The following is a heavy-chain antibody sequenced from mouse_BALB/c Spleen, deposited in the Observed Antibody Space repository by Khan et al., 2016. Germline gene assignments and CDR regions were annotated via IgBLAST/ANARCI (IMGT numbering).Heavy chain of an antibody. CDR1: GYTFTNYG. D-gene: IGHD3-1*01. CDR2: INTYTGEP. CDR3: AKVGGGDHYFDY. Sequence: QIQLVQSGPELKKPGETVKISCKASGYTFTNYGMNWVKQAPGKGLKWMGWINTYTGEPTYADDFKGRFAFSLETSASTAYLQINNLNNEETATECGAKVGGGDHYFDYWGKGTTLTVSS. V-gene: IGHV9-3-1*01. J-gene: IGHJ2*01.